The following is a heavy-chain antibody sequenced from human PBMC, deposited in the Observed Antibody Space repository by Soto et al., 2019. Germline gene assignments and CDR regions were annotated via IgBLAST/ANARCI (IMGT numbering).Heavy chain of an antibody. Sequence: GSLRLSCAASGFTFSSYAMSWVRQAPGKGLEWVSAISGSGGSTYYADSVKGRFTISRDNSKNTLYLQMNSLRAEDTAVYYCAPTSSPHYYGMDVWGQGTTVTVSS. V-gene: IGHV3-23*01. J-gene: IGHJ6*02. CDR1: GFTFSSYA. CDR2: ISGSGGST. CDR3: APTSSPHYYGMDV. D-gene: IGHD2-2*01.